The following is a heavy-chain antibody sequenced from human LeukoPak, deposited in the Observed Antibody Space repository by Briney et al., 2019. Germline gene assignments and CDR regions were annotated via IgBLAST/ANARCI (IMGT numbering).Heavy chain of an antibody. CDR1: GFTFSSYA. D-gene: IGHD2-2*02. CDR2: ISYDGSNK. V-gene: IGHV3-30-3*01. CDR3: ARKTDCSSTSCYTGYYYYYGMDV. J-gene: IGHJ6*02. Sequence: GGSLRLSCAASGFTFSSYAMHRVRQAPGKGLEWVAVISYDGSNKYYADSVKGRFTISRDNSKNTLYLQMNSLRAEDTAVYYCARKTDCSSTSCYTGYYYYYGMDVRGQGTTVTVSS.